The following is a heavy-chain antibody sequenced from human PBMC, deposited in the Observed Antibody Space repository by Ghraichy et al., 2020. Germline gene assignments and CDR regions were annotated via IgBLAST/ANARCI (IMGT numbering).Heavy chain of an antibody. J-gene: IGHJ5*02. Sequence: SQTHSLTCAISGDSVSSNSAAWNWIRQSPSRGLEWLGRTYYRSKWYDDYAVSVKSRITITPDTSKNQFSLQLNSVTPEDTAVYYCARGNLLGEGPNWFDPWGQGTLVTVSS. CDR2: TYYRSKWYD. D-gene: IGHD1-26*01. CDR3: ARGNLLGEGPNWFDP. V-gene: IGHV6-1*01. CDR1: GDSVSSNSAA.